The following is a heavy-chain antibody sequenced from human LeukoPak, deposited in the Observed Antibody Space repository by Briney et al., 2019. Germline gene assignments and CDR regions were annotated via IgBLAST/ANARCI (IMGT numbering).Heavy chain of an antibody. CDR1: GGSISSYY. D-gene: IGHD6-19*01. J-gene: IGHJ4*02. CDR2: IYTSGST. Sequence: PSETLSLTCTVSGGSISSYYWSWIRQPAGKGLEWIGRIYTSGSTNYNPSLKSRVTMSVDTSKNQFSLKLSSVTAADTAVYYCARGSVAGTEGIFDYWGQGTLVTVSS. CDR3: ARGSVAGTEGIFDY. V-gene: IGHV4-4*07.